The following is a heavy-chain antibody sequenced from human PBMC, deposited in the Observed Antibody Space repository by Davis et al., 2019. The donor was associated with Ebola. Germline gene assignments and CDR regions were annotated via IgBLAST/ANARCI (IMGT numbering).Heavy chain of an antibody. CDR1: GFTFSTYG. Sequence: GGSLRLSCEASGFTFSTYGMHWVRQALGKGLEWVTFIRFDGSDKYYADSVKGRFTISRDNPRNTLYLQMNSLRPEDTAVYYCAKDSVGKPLETWGQGTLVTVSS. CDR3: AKDSVGKPLET. D-gene: IGHD1-26*01. V-gene: IGHV3-30*02. CDR2: IRFDGSDK. J-gene: IGHJ4*02.